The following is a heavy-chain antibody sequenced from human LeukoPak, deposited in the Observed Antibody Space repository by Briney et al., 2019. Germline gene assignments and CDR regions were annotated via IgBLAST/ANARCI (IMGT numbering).Heavy chain of an antibody. CDR1: GGSFSGYH. J-gene: IGHJ6*02. CDR2: INHSGST. Sequence: PSETLSLTCAVYGGSFSGYHWSWIRQPPGKGLEWIGEINHSGSTNYNPSLKSRVTISVDTSKNQFSLKLSSVTAADTAVYYCARWSRYYYYYGMDVWGQGTTVTVSS. D-gene: IGHD2-15*01. V-gene: IGHV4-34*01. CDR3: ARWSRYYYYYGMDV.